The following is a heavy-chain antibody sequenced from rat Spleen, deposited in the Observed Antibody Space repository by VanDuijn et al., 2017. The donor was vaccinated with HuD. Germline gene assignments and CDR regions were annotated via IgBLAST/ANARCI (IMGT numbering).Heavy chain of an antibody. V-gene: IGHV2-72*01. CDR2: IWAGGST. CDR1: GFSLTSNG. J-gene: IGHJ2*01. D-gene: IGHD1-11*01. CDR3: ARERDGSLDY. Sequence: QVQLKESGPGLMQPSETLSLTCTVSGFSLTSNGVGWVRQPLGKGLVWMGTIWAGGSTNYNSAVQSRLSISRDTSKSQVFLKMNSLQTEDTGTDYCARERDGSLDYWGQGVMVTVSS.